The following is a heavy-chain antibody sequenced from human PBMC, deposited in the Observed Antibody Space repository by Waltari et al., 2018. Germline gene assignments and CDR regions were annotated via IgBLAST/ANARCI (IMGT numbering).Heavy chain of an antibody. D-gene: IGHD2-15*01. CDR1: GVSITSSSFY. V-gene: IGHV4-39*07. J-gene: IGHJ3*02. Sequence: LQLQESGPGLVKPSETLSPTPTVSGVSITSSSFYWGCDRQPPGQGLEWIGSIYYSGSTYYNPSLKSRVTISVDTSKNQFSRKLSSVTAADTAVYYCARELLGDCSGGSCPPHDAFDIWGQGTMVTVSS. CDR2: IYYSGST. CDR3: ARELLGDCSGGSCPPHDAFDI.